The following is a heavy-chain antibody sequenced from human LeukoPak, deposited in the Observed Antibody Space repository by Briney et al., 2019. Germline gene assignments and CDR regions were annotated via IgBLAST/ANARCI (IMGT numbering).Heavy chain of an antibody. V-gene: IGHV3-53*01. J-gene: IGHJ4*02. CDR3: ARVDCSSTSCYYYGVFDY. CDR1: GFTVSSNY. D-gene: IGHD2-2*01. Sequence: GGSLRLSCAASGFTVSSNYMSWVRQAPGKGLEWVSVIYSGGSTYYADSVKGRFTISRDNSKNTLYLQMNSLRAEDTAVYYCARVDCSSTSCYYYGVFDYWGQGTLVTVSS. CDR2: IYSGGST.